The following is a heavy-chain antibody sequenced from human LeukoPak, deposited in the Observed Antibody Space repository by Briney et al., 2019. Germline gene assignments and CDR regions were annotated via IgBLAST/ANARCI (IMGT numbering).Heavy chain of an antibody. CDR1: GFTFDDYA. J-gene: IGHJ4*02. Sequence: PGGSLRLSCAASGFTFDDYAMRWVRQAPGKGLEWVSGISWNSGSIGYADSVKGRFTISRDNSKNSLYLQMNNLRAEDTAVYYCAQDPREHSYGWSWPYFDYSGQGTLVTASS. CDR2: ISWNSGSI. D-gene: IGHD5-18*01. CDR3: AQDPREHSYGWSWPYFDY. V-gene: IGHV3-9*01.